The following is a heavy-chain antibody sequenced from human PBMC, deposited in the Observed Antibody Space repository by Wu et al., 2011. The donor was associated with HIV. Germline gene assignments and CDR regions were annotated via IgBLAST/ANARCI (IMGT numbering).Heavy chain of an antibody. J-gene: IGHJ3*02. Sequence: QVQLVQSGAEVKKPGSSVRVSCRASGGSFDNLVISWVRQAPGQGLEWMGQIIPVFDMTSYAQKFQGRVTMTRDTSTSTVYMELSSLRSEDTAVYYCARICGGPREDHDAFDIWGQGTMVTVSS. CDR3: ARICGGPREDHDAFDI. CDR2: IIPVFDMT. V-gene: IGHV1-69*04. CDR1: GGSFDNLV. D-gene: IGHD2-21*01.